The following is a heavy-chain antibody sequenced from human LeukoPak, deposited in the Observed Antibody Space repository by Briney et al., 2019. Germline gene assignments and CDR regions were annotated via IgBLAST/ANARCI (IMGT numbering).Heavy chain of an antibody. V-gene: IGHV3-21*01. CDR3: ARGVVPAAFDI. CDR2: IKSDSSHI. CDR1: GFILSAYS. Sequence: AGGSLRLSCAASGFILSAYSMNWVRQAPGKGLEWVSSIKSDSSHISYANSVRGRFTISRDNGQNSLYLQINSLRVEDTAVYYCARGVVPAAFDIWGQGTMVTVSS. D-gene: IGHD2-2*01. J-gene: IGHJ3*02.